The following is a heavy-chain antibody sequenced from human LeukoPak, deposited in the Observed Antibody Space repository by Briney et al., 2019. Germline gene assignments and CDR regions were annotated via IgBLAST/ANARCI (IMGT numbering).Heavy chain of an antibody. CDR3: ARVGSSTYFYYYMDV. V-gene: IGHV3-20*04. Sequence: GGSLRLSCAASGFTFDDYGMSWVRQAPGKGLEWVSGINWNGGSTGYADSVRGRFAISRDNAQNSLYLQMNRLRAEDTAMYFCARVGSSTYFYYYMDVWGKGTTVTVSS. J-gene: IGHJ6*03. CDR2: INWNGGST. CDR1: GFTFDDYG. D-gene: IGHD6-13*01.